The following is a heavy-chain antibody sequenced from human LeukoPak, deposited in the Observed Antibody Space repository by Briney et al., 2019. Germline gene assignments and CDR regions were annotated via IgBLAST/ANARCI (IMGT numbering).Heavy chain of an antibody. Sequence: SETLSLTCTVSGGSISSYYWSWIRQPPGKGLEWIGYIYTSGSTNYNPSLKSRVTISVDTSKNQFSLKLSSVTAADTAVYYCATGKRGSGSRYYYYYMDVWGKGTTVTVSS. V-gene: IGHV4-4*09. CDR3: ATGKRGSGSRYYYYYMDV. CDR1: GGSISSYY. CDR2: IYTSGST. J-gene: IGHJ6*03. D-gene: IGHD3-10*01.